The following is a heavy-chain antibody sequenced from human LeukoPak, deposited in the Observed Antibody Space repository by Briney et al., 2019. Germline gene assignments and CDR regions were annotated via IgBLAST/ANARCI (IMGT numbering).Heavy chain of an antibody. Sequence: SGPTLVHATRILVLTFSFSGASTGTWGRGGGWVLHPPGKAVPRLSLIFWDDNEHYSPSLKNRLTITKDTSKNQVILTMTNMDPVDTATYYCSHRHNLGVTGPVVTFDSWGQGTLVTVSS. J-gene: IGHJ5*01. V-gene: IGHV2-5*02. D-gene: IGHD2-21*02. CDR1: GASTGTWGRG. CDR2: IFWDDNE. CDR3: SHRHNLGVTGPVVTFDS.